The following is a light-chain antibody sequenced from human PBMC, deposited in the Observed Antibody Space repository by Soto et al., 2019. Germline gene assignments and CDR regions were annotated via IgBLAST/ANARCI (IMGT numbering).Light chain of an antibody. CDR2: DAS. J-gene: IGKJ4*01. V-gene: IGKV3-11*01. CDR3: QQRGKWPLT. Sequence: EIVLTQSPATLSLSPGERATLSCRASQSISDYLAWYQQKPGQAPRLLIYDASNRATGIPARFSGSGFGTDFTLIISSLEPEDFAVYYCQQRGKWPLTFGGGTKVEIK. CDR1: QSISDY.